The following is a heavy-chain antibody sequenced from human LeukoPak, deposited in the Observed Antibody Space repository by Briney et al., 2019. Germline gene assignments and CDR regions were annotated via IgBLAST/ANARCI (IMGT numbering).Heavy chain of an antibody. Sequence: GGSLRLSCAASGFTFDDDAMHWVRQAPGKGLEWFSRISGYGGSTYYADSVKGRFTISRDNSKNSLYLQMNSLRTEDTALYYCAKDGCSGGACYYFGFYYGMDVWGQGKLVTVSS. J-gene: IGHJ6*02. CDR2: ISGYGGST. CDR3: AKDGCSGGACYYFGFYYGMDV. CDR1: GFTFDDDA. D-gene: IGHD2-15*01. V-gene: IGHV3-43*02.